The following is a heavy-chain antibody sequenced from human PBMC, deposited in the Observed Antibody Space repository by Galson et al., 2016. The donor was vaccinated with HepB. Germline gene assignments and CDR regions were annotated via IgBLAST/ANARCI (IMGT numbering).Heavy chain of an antibody. CDR1: GASVSTHGYS. J-gene: IGHJ3*01. D-gene: IGHD7-27*01. V-gene: IGHV4-30-2*01. Sequence: TLSLTCVVSGASVSTHGYSWSWIRQPPGKGLECIGFSHHSGSAYYNPSLKSRVTISVDRSKNEFSLRLNSVTAADTALYFCARRAGDEDAFDVWGQGTMVTVSS. CDR2: SHHSGSA. CDR3: ARRAGDEDAFDV.